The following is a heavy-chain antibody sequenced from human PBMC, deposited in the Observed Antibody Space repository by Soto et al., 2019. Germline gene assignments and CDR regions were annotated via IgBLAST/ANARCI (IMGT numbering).Heavy chain of an antibody. Sequence: GSLRLSCAASGFTFSNAWMSWVRQAPGKGLEWVGRIKSKTDGGTTDYAAPVKGRFTISRDDSKNTLYLQMNSLKTEDTAVYYCTTEDVVVVAATPQRIDYWGQGTLVTVSS. V-gene: IGHV3-15*01. D-gene: IGHD2-15*01. J-gene: IGHJ4*02. CDR1: GFTFSNAW. CDR2: IKSKTDGGTT. CDR3: TTEDVVVVAATPQRIDY.